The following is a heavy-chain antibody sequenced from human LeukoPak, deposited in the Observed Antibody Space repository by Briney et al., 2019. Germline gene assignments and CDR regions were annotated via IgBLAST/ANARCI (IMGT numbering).Heavy chain of an antibody. J-gene: IGHJ3*01. D-gene: IGHD3-16*01. CDR3: ASRWVYDKRAFDA. V-gene: IGHV4-61*08. Sequence: SETLSLTCTVSGGSISSGGYYWSWIRQHPGKGLEWIGYIYYSGSTNYNPSLKSRVTISVDTSKNQFSLKLSSVTAADTAVYYCASRWVYDKRAFDAWGQGTMVTVSS. CDR1: GGSISSGGYY. CDR2: IYYSGST.